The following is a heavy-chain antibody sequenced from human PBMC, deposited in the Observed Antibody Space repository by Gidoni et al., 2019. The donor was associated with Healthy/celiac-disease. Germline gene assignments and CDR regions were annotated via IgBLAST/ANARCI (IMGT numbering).Heavy chain of an antibody. J-gene: IGHJ3*02. CDR3: ARASNLGYYDSSGYLINDAFDI. Sequence: EVQLVQSGAEVKKPGESLKISCKGSGYSFTSYCIGWVRQIPGNGLEWMGIIYPGDSDTRYSPSFQGQVTISADKSISTAYLQWSSLKASDTAMYYCARASNLGYYDSSGYLINDAFDIWGQGTMVTVSS. V-gene: IGHV5-51*03. CDR1: GYSFTSYC. CDR2: IYPGDSDT. D-gene: IGHD3-22*01.